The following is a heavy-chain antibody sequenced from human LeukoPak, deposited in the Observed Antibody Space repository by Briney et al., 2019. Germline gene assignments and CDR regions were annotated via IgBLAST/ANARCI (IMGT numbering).Heavy chain of an antibody. Sequence: GGSLRLSCAASGFTVSSYSMDWVRQAPGKGPEWVSSISMSGNYIYYADSVKGRFTISRDSAKNSLYLQMNSLRAEDTAVYYCARDLGSGSQYMDVWGRGTTVTVSS. CDR2: ISMSGNYI. J-gene: IGHJ6*03. CDR3: ARDLGSGSQYMDV. D-gene: IGHD1-26*01. V-gene: IGHV3-21*01. CDR1: GFTVSSYS.